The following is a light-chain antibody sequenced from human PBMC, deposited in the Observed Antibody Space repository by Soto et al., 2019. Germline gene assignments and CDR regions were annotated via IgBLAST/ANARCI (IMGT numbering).Light chain of an antibody. CDR1: QDINRW. CDR3: QQYKTFST. Sequence: DIKMTQSPSSLSASVGDRVTITCRASQDINRWLAWYQQKPGKAPKILIYNADTLESGVPSRFSGSGYGTEFTLTIISLQPDDFATYYCQQYKTFSTFGQGTKVDIK. J-gene: IGKJ1*01. CDR2: NAD. V-gene: IGKV1-5*01.